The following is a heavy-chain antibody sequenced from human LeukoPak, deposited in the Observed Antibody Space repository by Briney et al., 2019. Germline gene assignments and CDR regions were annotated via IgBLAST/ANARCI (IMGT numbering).Heavy chain of an antibody. V-gene: IGHV4-59*01. CDR3: ASPSGGRYRDDALDI. Sequence: SETLSLTCTVSGGSISTYYWTWIRQPPGKGLEWIGYVYYSGNTNYNPSLKSRVTISVDMSKNQISLKLNSVTAADTAVYHCASPSGGRYRDDALDIWGQGTMVTVSS. CDR1: GGSISTYY. CDR2: VYYSGNT. J-gene: IGHJ3*02. D-gene: IGHD3-10*01.